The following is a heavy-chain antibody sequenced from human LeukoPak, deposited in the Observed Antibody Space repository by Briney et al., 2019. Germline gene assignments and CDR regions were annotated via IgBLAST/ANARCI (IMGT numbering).Heavy chain of an antibody. CDR1: GFTFSSYW. V-gene: IGHV3-7*01. CDR3: ASSFYGDYFDY. CDR2: IKQDGSEK. Sequence: GGSLRLSWAASGFTFSSYWMSWVRQAPGKGLEWVANIKQDGSEKYYVDSVKGRFTISRDNAKNSLYLQMNSLRAEDTAVYYCASSFYGDYFDYWGQGTLVTVSS. D-gene: IGHD4-17*01. J-gene: IGHJ4*02.